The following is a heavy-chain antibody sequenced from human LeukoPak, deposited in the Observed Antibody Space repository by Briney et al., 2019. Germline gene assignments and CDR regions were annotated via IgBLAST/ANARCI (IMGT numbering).Heavy chain of an antibody. CDR2: ISSSTSTK. D-gene: IGHD5-24*01. V-gene: IGHV3-48*01. J-gene: IGHJ4*02. CDR3: ARGAGYNYPYYFDY. CDR1: GFTFGSYS. Sequence: GGSLRLSCAASGFTFGSYSMNWVRQAPGKGLERVAYISSSTSTKYYADSVKGRFTISRDNSKNTLYLQMNSLRAEDTAVYYCARGAGYNYPYYFDYWGQGTLVTVSS.